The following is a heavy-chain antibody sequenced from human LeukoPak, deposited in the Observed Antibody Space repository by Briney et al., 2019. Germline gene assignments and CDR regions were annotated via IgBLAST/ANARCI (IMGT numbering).Heavy chain of an antibody. CDR1: GFTFSSYG. V-gene: IGHV3-33*01. J-gene: IGHJ4*02. CDR3: ARDETTVTTAIDY. D-gene: IGHD4-11*01. Sequence: PGGSLRLSCAASGFTFSSYGMHWVRQAPGKGLEWVAVIWYDGSNKYYADSVKGRFTISRDNSKNTLYLQMNSLRAEDTAEYYCARDETTVTTAIDYWGQGTLVTVSS. CDR2: IWYDGSNK.